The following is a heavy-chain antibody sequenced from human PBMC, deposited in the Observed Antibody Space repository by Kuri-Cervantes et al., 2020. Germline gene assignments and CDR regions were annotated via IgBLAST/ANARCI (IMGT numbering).Heavy chain of an antibody. D-gene: IGHD3-22*01. CDR1: GYTFTDYS. Sequence: ASVKVSCKASGYTFTDYSFHWVRQAPGQGLERMGWITPNSGGTNFAQKFQGRVTMTRDTSISTAYMELRRLRPDDTAVYYCARAYNYESNGYYYDYWFDPWGQGTLVTVSS. CDR2: ITPNSGGT. CDR3: ARAYNYESNGYYYDYWFDP. J-gene: IGHJ5*02. V-gene: IGHV1-2*02.